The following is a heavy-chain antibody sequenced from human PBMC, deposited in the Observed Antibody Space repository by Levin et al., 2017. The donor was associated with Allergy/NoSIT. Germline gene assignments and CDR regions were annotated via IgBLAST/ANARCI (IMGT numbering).Heavy chain of an antibody. CDR1: GGSISSYY. J-gene: IGHJ2*01. V-gene: IGHV4-59*01. CDR2: IYYSGST. D-gene: IGHD3-10*01. CDR3: ARERDYYGSGSYVWYFDL. Sequence: ASETLSLTCTVSGGSISSYYWSWIRQPPGKGLEWIGYIYYSGSTNYNPSLKSRVTISVDTSKNQFSLKLSSVTAADTAVYYCARERDYYGSGSYVWYFDLWGRGTLVTVSS.